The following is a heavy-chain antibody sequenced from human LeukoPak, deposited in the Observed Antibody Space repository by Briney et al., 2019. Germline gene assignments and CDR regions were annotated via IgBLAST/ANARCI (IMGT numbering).Heavy chain of an antibody. V-gene: IGHV4-59*08. CDR1: GGSISSYY. Sequence: SGTLSLTCTVSGGSISSYYWNWIRQPPGKGLEWIGYIYYSGSTNYNPSLKSRVTISVDTPKNQFSLKLSSVTAADTAMYYCARRGGVEYSSGWYFDYWGQGTLVTVSS. D-gene: IGHD6-19*01. J-gene: IGHJ4*02. CDR3: ARRGGVEYSSGWYFDY. CDR2: IYYSGST.